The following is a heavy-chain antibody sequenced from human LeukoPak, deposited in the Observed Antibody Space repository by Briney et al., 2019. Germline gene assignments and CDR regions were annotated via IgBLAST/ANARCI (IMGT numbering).Heavy chain of an antibody. D-gene: IGHD3-3*01. V-gene: IGHV1-18*04. Sequence: ASVKVSCKASGYTFTSYYIHWVRQAPGQGLEWMGWISAYNGNTNYAQKLQGRVTMTTDTSTSTAYMELRSLRSDDTAVYYCARDGSITIFGVVIRNDAFDIWGQGTMVTVSS. CDR3: ARDGSITIFGVVIRNDAFDI. J-gene: IGHJ3*02. CDR2: ISAYNGNT. CDR1: GYTFTSYY.